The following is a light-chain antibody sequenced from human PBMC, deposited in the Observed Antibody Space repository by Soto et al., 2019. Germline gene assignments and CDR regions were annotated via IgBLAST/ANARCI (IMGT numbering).Light chain of an antibody. J-gene: IGKJ3*01. V-gene: IGKV3-15*01. CDR2: CAS. Sequence: EIGITQSPGTLSVSPGETATLSCRASQSVRDNLAWYQQKPGQAPMILIYCASTRATGIPARFSGSGSGTEFTRNISRLQYEDLAVYYCQHYNSWPPQFGAGTKVEIK. CDR3: QHYNSWPPQ. CDR1: QSVRDN.